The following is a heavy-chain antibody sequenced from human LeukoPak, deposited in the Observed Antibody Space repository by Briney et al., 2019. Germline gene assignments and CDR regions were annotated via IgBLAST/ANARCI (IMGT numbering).Heavy chain of an antibody. CDR1: GYTFTGYY. Sequence: ASVKVSCKASGYTFTGYYMHWVRQAPGQGLEWMGWINLNSGGTNYAQKFQGRVTMTRDTSISTAYMELSRLRSDDTAVYYCASDSSGWYGGYWGQGTLVTVSS. V-gene: IGHV1-2*02. J-gene: IGHJ4*02. CDR3: ASDSSGWYGGY. D-gene: IGHD6-19*01. CDR2: INLNSGGT.